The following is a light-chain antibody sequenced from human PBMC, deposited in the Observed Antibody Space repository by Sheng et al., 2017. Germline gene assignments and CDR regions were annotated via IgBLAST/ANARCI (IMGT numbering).Light chain of an antibody. CDR1: QDIKNN. CDR3: QQYDNLIT. CDR2: AAS. Sequence: DIQMTQSPSSLSASVGDRVTITCRASQDIKNNLNWFQQKQGKAPKLLIYAASSSQTGVPSRFSGSGSGTDFTFTISSLQPEDFATYYCQQYDNLITFGGGTKVEIK. J-gene: IGKJ4*01. V-gene: IGKV1-33*01.